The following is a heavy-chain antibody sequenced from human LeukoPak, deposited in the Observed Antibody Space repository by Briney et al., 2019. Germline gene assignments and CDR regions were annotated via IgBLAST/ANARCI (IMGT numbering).Heavy chain of an antibody. V-gene: IGHV3-11*03. J-gene: IGHJ4*02. D-gene: IGHD5-18*01. CDR1: GFSFSDHY. CDR3: ARLRGYSYGLDY. Sequence: GGSLRLSCAASGFSFSDHYMSWIRQAPGKGLGWVSYISSSRSFTNYADSVKGRFTISRDTAKNSLYLQMNSLRAEDTAVYYCARLRGYSYGLDYWGQGILVTVSS. CDR2: ISSSRSFT.